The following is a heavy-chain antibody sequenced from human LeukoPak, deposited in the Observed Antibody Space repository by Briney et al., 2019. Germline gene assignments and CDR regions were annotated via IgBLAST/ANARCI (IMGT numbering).Heavy chain of an antibody. D-gene: IGHD2-15*01. J-gene: IGHJ4*02. V-gene: IGHV3-66*01. Sequence: GGSLRLSCAASAFSVGSNYMTWVRQAPGKGLEWVSLIYSGGSTYYADSVKGRFTISRDNAKNSLYLQMNSLRAEDTAVYYCARDDMSSGGTCKADYWGQGTLVTVSS. CDR3: ARDDMSSGGTCKADY. CDR1: AFSVGSNY. CDR2: IYSGGST.